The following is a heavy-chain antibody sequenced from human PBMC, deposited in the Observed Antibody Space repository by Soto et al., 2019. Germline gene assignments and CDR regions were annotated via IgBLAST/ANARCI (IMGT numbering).Heavy chain of an antibody. Sequence: QVQLQESGPGLVKPSQTLSLTCTVSGGSISSGGYYWSWIRQHPGKGLEWIGYIYYSGSTYYNPSLKSRVTISIDTSKNQFSLKLSSVTAADTAVYYCARVGCYDGSGYNAFVICGQGTMVTVSS. J-gene: IGHJ3*02. CDR3: ARVGCYDGSGYNAFVI. CDR1: GGSISSGGYY. CDR2: IYYSGST. V-gene: IGHV4-31*03. D-gene: IGHD3-22*01.